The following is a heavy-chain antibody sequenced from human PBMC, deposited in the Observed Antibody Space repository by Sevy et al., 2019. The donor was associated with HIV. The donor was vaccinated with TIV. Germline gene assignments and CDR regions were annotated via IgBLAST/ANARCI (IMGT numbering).Heavy chain of an antibody. D-gene: IGHD3-22*01. J-gene: IGHJ4*02. CDR2: ITSSGSTI. Sequence: EGSLRLSCAASGFTFSNFEMNWVRQAPGKGLEWVSYITSSGSTIYYADSVQGRFTISRDNAKNSLFLQMNSLRVEDTAVYYCARATYYYDSSGPYYFDYWGQGTLVTVSS. V-gene: IGHV3-48*03. CDR1: GFTFSNFE. CDR3: ARATYYYDSSGPYYFDY.